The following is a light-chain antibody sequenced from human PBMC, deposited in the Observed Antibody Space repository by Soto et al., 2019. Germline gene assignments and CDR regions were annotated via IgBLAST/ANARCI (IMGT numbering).Light chain of an antibody. Sequence: SYELTQPPSVSVAPGQTASITCGGNNIGGKSVNWYQQKPGQAPVVVVYDDSYRPSGIPERFSGSNSAHTATLTISRVEAGDEADYYCHVWDSSSDHVVFGGGTKLTVL. V-gene: IGLV3-21*02. CDR2: DDS. CDR1: NIGGKS. CDR3: HVWDSSSDHVV. J-gene: IGLJ2*01.